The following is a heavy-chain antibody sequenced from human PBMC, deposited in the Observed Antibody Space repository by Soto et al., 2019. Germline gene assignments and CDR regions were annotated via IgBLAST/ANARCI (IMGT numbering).Heavy chain of an antibody. CDR1: GFTFSSYG. CDR3: AKDRVVYGSSYYYYGMDV. CDR2: ISYDGSNK. Sequence: PGWSLRLSCAASGFTFSSYGMHWVRQAPGKGLEWVAVISYDGSNKYYADSVKGRFTISRDNSKNTLYLQMNSLRAEDTAVYYCAKDRVVYGSSYYYYGMDVWGQGTTVTVSS. D-gene: IGHD3-10*01. J-gene: IGHJ6*02. V-gene: IGHV3-30*18.